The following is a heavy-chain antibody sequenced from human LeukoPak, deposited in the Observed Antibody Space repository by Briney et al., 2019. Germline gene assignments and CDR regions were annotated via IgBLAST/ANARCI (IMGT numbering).Heavy chain of an antibody. J-gene: IGHJ4*02. CDR2: ISDYNGNT. D-gene: IGHD6-13*01. CDR3: ARDDSIAAGSTWFDY. V-gene: IGHV1-18*01. CDR1: GYTFTSYG. Sequence: GASVKVSCKASGYTFTSYGISWVRQAPGQGLEWMGWISDYNGNTNYAQKFQGRVTMTTDTSTSTAYMELRSLRSDDTAVYYCARDDSIAAGSTWFDYWGQGTLVTVSS.